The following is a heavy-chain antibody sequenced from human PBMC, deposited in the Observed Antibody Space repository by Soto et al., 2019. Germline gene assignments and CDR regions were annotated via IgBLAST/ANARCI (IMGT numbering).Heavy chain of an antibody. CDR1: GFSVSINY. CDR3: ASLAVAEWFDP. D-gene: IGHD6-19*01. V-gene: IGHV3-53*02. CDR2: IHSDGST. Sequence: EVQLVETGGGLIQPGGSLRLSCAASGFSVSINYMSWVRQAPGKGLEWLSIIHSDGSTYYADSAKGRFTISRDDSKNTLYLQMNSLTVADTAVYYCASLAVAEWFDPWGQGTLVTVSS. J-gene: IGHJ5*02.